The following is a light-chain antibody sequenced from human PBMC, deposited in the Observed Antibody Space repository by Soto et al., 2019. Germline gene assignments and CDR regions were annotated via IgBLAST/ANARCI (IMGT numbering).Light chain of an antibody. V-gene: IGKV3-20*01. CDR2: GAS. Sequence: DIVLTQSPGTLSLSAGERATLSCRASQSVSSIFLAWYQQRPGQAPRLLIYGASSRATGIPDRFSGSGSGTDFTLTISRLAPEDFAVYYCHQYATSPRKFGQGTKV. J-gene: IGKJ1*01. CDR1: QSVSSIF. CDR3: HQYATSPRK.